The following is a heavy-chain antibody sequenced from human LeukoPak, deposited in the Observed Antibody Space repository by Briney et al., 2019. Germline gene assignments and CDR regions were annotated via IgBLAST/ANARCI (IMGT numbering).Heavy chain of an antibody. V-gene: IGHV4-39*01. Sequence: PSQTLSLTCTVSGGSISSSSYYWGWIRQPPGKGLEWIGSIYYSGSTYYNPSLKSRVTISVDTSKNQFSLKLSSVTAADTAVYYCARPAWDIVVVPAAKNDAFDIWGQGTMVTVSS. CDR2: IYYSGST. CDR1: GGSISSSSYY. D-gene: IGHD2-2*01. CDR3: ARPAWDIVVVPAAKNDAFDI. J-gene: IGHJ3*02.